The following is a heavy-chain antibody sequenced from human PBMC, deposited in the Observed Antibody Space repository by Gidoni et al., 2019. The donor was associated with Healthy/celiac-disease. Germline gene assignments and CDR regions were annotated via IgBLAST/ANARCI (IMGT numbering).Heavy chain of an antibody. CDR2: INHSGST. Sequence: QVQLQQWGAGLLKPSETLSLTCAVYGGSFSGYYWSLIRQPPGKGLEWIGEINHSGSTNYNPSLKSRVTISVDTSKNQFSLKLSSVTAADTAVYYCARGPYQLPHYYYYMDVWGKGTTVTVSS. CDR1: GGSFSGYY. V-gene: IGHV4-34*01. J-gene: IGHJ6*03. D-gene: IGHD2-2*01. CDR3: ARGPYQLPHYYYYMDV.